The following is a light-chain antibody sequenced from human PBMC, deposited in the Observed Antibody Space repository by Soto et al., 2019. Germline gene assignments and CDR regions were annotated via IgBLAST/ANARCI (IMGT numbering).Light chain of an antibody. V-gene: IGKV1-5*01. J-gene: IGKJ2*01. CDR2: DVS. Sequence: DIQMTQYHSTLSASVGDRVTITFLASQSIYSWLAWYQQKPGKAPKLLIYDVSSLQSGVPSRFSGSGSGTEFTLTISSLQPDDSATYYCQQYTNTNNPWLFGQGTKVDIK. CDR1: QSIYSW. CDR3: QQYTNTNNPWL.